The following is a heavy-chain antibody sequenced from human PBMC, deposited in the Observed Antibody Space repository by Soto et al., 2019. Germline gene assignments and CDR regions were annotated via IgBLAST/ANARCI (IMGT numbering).Heavy chain of an antibody. CDR3: ARGDLRYFDWYPQGFDP. D-gene: IGHD3-9*01. Sequence: SETLSLTCAVYGGSFSGYYWSWIRQPPGKGLEWIGEINHSGSTNYNPSLKSRVTMSVDTSKNQFSLKLSSVTAADTAVYYCARGDLRYFDWYPQGFDPWGQGTLVTVSS. CDR2: INHSGST. J-gene: IGHJ5*02. V-gene: IGHV4-34*01. CDR1: GGSFSGYY.